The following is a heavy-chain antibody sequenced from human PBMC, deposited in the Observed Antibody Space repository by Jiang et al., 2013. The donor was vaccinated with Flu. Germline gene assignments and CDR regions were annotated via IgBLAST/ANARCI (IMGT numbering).Heavy chain of an antibody. J-gene: IGHJ3*02. D-gene: IGHD6-19*01. Sequence: LLKPSETLSLTCAVYGGSFSGYYWSWIRQPPGKGLEWIGEINHSGSTNYNPSLKSRVTISVDTSKNQFSLKLSSVTAADTAVYYCARGRSGWYRTYAFDIWGQGTMVTVSS. CDR2: INHSGST. CDR3: ARGRSGWYRTYAFDI. V-gene: IGHV4-34*01. CDR1: GGSFSGYY.